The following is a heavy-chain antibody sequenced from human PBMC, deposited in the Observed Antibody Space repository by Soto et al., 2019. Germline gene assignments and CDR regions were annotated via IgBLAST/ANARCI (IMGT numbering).Heavy chain of an antibody. CDR2: ISYDGSNK. V-gene: IGHV3-30*18. CDR3: AKGMWVPVAPSDYYYYMDV. J-gene: IGHJ6*03. Sequence: GGSLRLSCAASGFTFSSYGMHWVRQAPGKGLEWVAVISYDGSNKYYADSVKGRFTISRDNSKNTLYLQMNSLRAEDTAVYYCAKGMWVPVAPSDYYYYMDVRGKGTTVTVSS. D-gene: IGHD1-26*01. CDR1: GFTFSSYG.